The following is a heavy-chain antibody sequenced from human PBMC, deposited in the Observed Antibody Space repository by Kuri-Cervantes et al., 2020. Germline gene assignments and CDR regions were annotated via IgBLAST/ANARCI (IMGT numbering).Heavy chain of an antibody. CDR1: GDSISTYH. Sequence: SETLSLTCTVSGDSISTYHWSWIRQPPGKGLEWIGYISNTGTTNYNPSLMSRVTMSIDTSKNRFSLNLSSVTAADTAVYYCARTYYYDSSNYYYYINVWGKGTTVTVSS. V-gene: IGHV4-59*01. J-gene: IGHJ6*03. CDR3: ARTYYYDSSNYYYYINV. D-gene: IGHD3-22*01. CDR2: ISNTGTT.